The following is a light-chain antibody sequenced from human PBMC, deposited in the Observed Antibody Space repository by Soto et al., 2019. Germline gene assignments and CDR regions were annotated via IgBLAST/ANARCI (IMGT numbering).Light chain of an antibody. CDR2: SAS. CDR3: QQGHNWPLT. V-gene: IGKV3-15*01. Sequence: EIVMTQSPATLSVSPGERATLSCSASQSISTELAWYQQKPGQPPRLLIYSASTRATGVPASFTGSGSGSEFTLTISGLQSEDFAVYYCQQGHNWPLTFGQGTRLEI. CDR1: QSISTE. J-gene: IGKJ2*01.